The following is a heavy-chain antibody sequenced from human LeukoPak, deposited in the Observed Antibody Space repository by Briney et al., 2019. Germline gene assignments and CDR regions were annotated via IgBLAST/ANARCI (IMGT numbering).Heavy chain of an antibody. V-gene: IGHV4-61*02. CDR1: GGSIASGNYY. CDR2: IYTSGST. J-gene: IGHJ4*02. Sequence: PSQTLSLTCTVSGGSIASGNYYWTWIRQPAGKGLEWIGRIYTSGSTHYSPSLKSRVTLSVDTSKNQFSLKLSSVTAADTAVYYCARDRDDSSGYYRETLFDYWGQGTLVTVSS. CDR3: ARDRDDSSGYYRETLFDY. D-gene: IGHD3-22*01.